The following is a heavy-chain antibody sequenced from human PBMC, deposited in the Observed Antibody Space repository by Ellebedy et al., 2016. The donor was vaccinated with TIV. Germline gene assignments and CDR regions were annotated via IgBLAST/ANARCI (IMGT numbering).Heavy chain of an antibody. J-gene: IGHJ6*02. CDR3: AKIHIKDFWSGYYPSGGMDV. D-gene: IGHD3-3*01. V-gene: IGHV3-23*01. Sequence: GESLKISCAASGFTFSSYAMSWVRQAPGKGLEWVSAISGSGGSTYYADPVKGRFTISRDNSKNTLYLQMNSLRAEDTAVYYCAKIHIKDFWSGYYPSGGMDVWGQGTTVTVSS. CDR1: GFTFSSYA. CDR2: ISGSGGST.